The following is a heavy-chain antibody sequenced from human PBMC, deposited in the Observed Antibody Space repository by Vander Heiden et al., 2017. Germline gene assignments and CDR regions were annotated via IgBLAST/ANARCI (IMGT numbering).Heavy chain of an antibody. V-gene: IGHV3-21*01. D-gene: IGHD6-6*01. CDR1: GLTFSRDS. CDR3: ARGYSSSSGPDWYFDL. Sequence: EVQLAESGGGLVKPGGSLRLSCAASGLTFSRDSMNWVRQAPGKGLEWVSSISRSSSYIYYADSVKGRFTISRDNAKNSLYLQMNSLRAEDTAVYYCARGYSSSSGPDWYFDLWGRGTLVTVSS. J-gene: IGHJ2*01. CDR2: ISRSSSYI.